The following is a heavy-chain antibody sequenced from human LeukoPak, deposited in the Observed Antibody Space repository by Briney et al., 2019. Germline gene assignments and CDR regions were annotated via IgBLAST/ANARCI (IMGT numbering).Heavy chain of an antibody. D-gene: IGHD6-19*01. CDR3: ASSGWHDAFDI. CDR1: GFTFSSYY. J-gene: IGHJ3*02. Sequence: GGSLRLSCAASGFTFSSYYMNWVRQAPGKGLEWVSSISSSSSYIYYADSVKGRFTISRDNAKNSLYLQMNSLRAEDTAVYYCASSGWHDAFDIWGQGTMVTVSS. V-gene: IGHV3-21*01. CDR2: ISSSSSYI.